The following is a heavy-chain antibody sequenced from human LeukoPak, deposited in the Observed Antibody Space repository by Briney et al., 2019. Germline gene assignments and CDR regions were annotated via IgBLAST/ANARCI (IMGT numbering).Heavy chain of an antibody. CDR2: MSCSNTYT. Sequence: PGGSLRLSCAVSGFTFSDYSVGWIRQAPGKGLEWVVYMSCSNTYTSYSDSVTGRFTISRDNATNSMHLQMNSLRAEDTAVYYCARGGDGAWSHYYYGMDVWGQGTTVTVS. J-gene: IGHJ6*02. D-gene: IGHD3-10*01. CDR1: GFTFSDYS. V-gene: IGHV3-11*06. CDR3: ARGGDGAWSHYYYGMDV.